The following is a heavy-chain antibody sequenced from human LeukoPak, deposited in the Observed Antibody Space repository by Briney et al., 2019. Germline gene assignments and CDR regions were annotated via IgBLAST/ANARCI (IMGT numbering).Heavy chain of an antibody. CDR2: IKQDGSEK. V-gene: IGHV3-7*01. Sequence: WIRQPPGKGLEWVANIKQDGSEKYYVDSVKGRFTISRDNAKNSLYLQMNSLRAEDTAVYYCARVDYYYGMDVWGQGTTVTVSS. CDR3: ARVDYYYGMDV. J-gene: IGHJ6*02.